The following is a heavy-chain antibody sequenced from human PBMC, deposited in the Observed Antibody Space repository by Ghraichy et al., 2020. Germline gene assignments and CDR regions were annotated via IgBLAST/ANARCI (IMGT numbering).Heavy chain of an antibody. CDR3: ARGSTVVRFYYYAGLDV. Sequence: GGSLRLSCVGSGFTFSGSSMNWVRQSPGKGLEWVAYITSSSRTKSYADSVKGRFTISRDNAQNSLYLQMNNLSDEDTAVYYCARGSTVVRFYYYAGLDVWGQGTTVTVSS. CDR1: GFTFSGSS. D-gene: IGHD4-23*01. CDR2: ITSSSRTK. V-gene: IGHV3-48*02. J-gene: IGHJ6*02.